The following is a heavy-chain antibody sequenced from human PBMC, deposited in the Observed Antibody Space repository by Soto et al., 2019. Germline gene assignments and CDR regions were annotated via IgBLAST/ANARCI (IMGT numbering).Heavy chain of an antibody. J-gene: IGHJ6*02. D-gene: IGHD2-2*01. CDR3: ARDHLYCSDSNCFRGYYGMDV. CDR2: ISFDGTNT. V-gene: IGHV3-30-3*01. Sequence: QVKLVESVGGLVQPGKSLRLSCVVSGFTFTSYAMHWVRKAPGKGLEWVAVISFDGTNTYYADSVKGRFTFSSDYSKNTIYLPMNSLRPEDTAVYYCARDHLYCSDSNCFRGYYGMDVWGQGTTVTVSS. CDR1: GFTFTSYA.